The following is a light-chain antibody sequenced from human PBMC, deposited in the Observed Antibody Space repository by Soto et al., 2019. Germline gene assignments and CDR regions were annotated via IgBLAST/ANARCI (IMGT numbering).Light chain of an antibody. Sequence: QAVVTQEPSLTVSPGGTVTLTCGSSTGTVTSGHYPYWFQQKPGQAPRTLIYDTVKKHSWTPARFSGSLLGGKAALTLSGAQPEDEADYYCLISYNGHYVSGHGTKVTVL. CDR2: DTV. CDR1: TGTVTSGHY. J-gene: IGLJ1*01. CDR3: LISYNGHYV. V-gene: IGLV7-46*01.